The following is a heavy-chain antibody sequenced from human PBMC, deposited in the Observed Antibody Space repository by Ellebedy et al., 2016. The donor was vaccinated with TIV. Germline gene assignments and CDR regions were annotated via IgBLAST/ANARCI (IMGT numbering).Heavy chain of an antibody. Sequence: GGSLRLSXEASGFIFSDHHMDWVRRAPGKGLKWIGRCRNKVSGYTTEYAASVKDRFTISRDESENSLYLQMNSLNTEDTAVYYCARSPRGNLEDIWGQGTLVIVSS. V-gene: IGHV3-72*01. CDR3: ARSPRGNLEDI. CDR2: CRNKVSGYTT. CDR1: GFIFSDHH. J-gene: IGHJ4*02. D-gene: IGHD1-1*01.